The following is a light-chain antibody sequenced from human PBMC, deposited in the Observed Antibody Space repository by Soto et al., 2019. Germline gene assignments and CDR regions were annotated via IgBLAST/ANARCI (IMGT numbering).Light chain of an antibody. V-gene: IGKV3-20*01. Sequence: EIVLTQSPGTLSLSPGERATLSCRASQSVSSSLAWYQQRPGQAPRLLISNAASRATGIPDRFSGSGSGTDFTLTISSLEPEDFAVYYCQQYGSSPITFGQGTRLEMK. CDR1: QSVSSS. CDR2: NAA. CDR3: QQYGSSPIT. J-gene: IGKJ5*01.